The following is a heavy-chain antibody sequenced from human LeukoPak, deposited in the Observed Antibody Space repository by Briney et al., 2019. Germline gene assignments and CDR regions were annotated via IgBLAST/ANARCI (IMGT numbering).Heavy chain of an antibody. CDR2: IIPIFGTA. Sequence: SVKVSCKASGGTFSSYAISWVRQAPGQGLEWMGPIIPIFGTANYAQKFQGRVTITADKSTSTAYMELSSLRSEDTAVYYCARDREGYCSSTSCYPSNWFDPWGQGTLVTVSS. CDR1: GGTFSSYA. V-gene: IGHV1-69*06. D-gene: IGHD2-2*01. J-gene: IGHJ5*02. CDR3: ARDREGYCSSTSCYPSNWFDP.